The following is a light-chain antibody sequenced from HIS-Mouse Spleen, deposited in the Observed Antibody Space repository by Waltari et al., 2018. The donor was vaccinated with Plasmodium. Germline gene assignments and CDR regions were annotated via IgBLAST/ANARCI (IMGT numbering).Light chain of an antibody. CDR1: ALPKKY. Sequence: SYELTQPPSVSVSPGQTARITRSGDALPKKYAYWYQQKSGQAPVLVIYEDSKRPSGIPEGFSGPSSGTMATLTISGAQVEDEADYYCYSTDSSGNHRVFGGGTKLTVL. V-gene: IGLV3-10*01. CDR3: YSTDSSGNHRV. J-gene: IGLJ3*02. CDR2: EDS.